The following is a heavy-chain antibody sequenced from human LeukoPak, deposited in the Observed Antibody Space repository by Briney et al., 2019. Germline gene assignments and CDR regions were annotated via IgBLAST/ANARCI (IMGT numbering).Heavy chain of an antibody. CDR2: ISYDGSYK. Sequence: GGSLRLSCAASGFTFSSYAMHWVRQAPGKGLEWVAVISYDGSYKYYADSVKGRFTISRDNSKNTLYLQMNSLRAEDTAVYYCARQYCSSTSCYDYYYYGMDVWGKGTTVTVSS. CDR1: GFTFSSYA. J-gene: IGHJ6*04. CDR3: ARQYCSSTSCYDYYYYGMDV. D-gene: IGHD2-2*01. V-gene: IGHV3-30*04.